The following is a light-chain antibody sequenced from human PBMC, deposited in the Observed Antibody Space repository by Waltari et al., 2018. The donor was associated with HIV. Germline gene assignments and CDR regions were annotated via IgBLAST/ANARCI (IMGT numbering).Light chain of an antibody. V-gene: IGLV1-51*02. Sequence: QSVLMQPPSVSAAPGQKVTISCSGSSSNIGKNYVSWYQQLPGTAPKLLIYENDKRPSGIPDRFSGSKSGTSATLGITGLQTGDEAHYYCGTWDSGLSTGGVFGGGTKLTVL. J-gene: IGLJ3*02. CDR1: SSNIGKNY. CDR3: GTWDSGLSTGGV. CDR2: END.